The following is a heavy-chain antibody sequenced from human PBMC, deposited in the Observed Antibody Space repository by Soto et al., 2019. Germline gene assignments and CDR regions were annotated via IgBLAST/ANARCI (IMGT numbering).Heavy chain of an antibody. D-gene: IGHD6-19*01. V-gene: IGHV3-21*01. CDR3: ARDVGSGWYFDYYYGMDV. CDR1: GFTFSSYS. CDR2: ISSSSSYI. Sequence: EVQLVESGGGLVKPGGSRSLSCAASGFTFSSYSMNWVRQAPGKGLEWVSSISSSSSYIYYADSVKGRFTISRDNAKNSLYLQMNSLRAEDTAVYYCARDVGSGWYFDYYYGMDVWGQGTTVTVSS. J-gene: IGHJ6*02.